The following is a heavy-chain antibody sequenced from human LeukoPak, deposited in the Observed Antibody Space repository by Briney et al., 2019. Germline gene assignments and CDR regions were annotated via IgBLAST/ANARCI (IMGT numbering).Heavy chain of an antibody. J-gene: IGHJ4*02. CDR3: ARFRAATTRFDY. D-gene: IGHD1/OR15-1a*01. CDR1: GFSFRNYA. CDR2: VSFDGNTT. Sequence: GGSLRLSCAASGFSFRNYAMYWVRQAAGRGLEWAAVVSFDGNTTFYSDSVKGRFAISRDNSKNTLYLEMNSLRPEDTAVYYCARFRAATTRFDYWGQGTLVTVSS. V-gene: IGHV3-30*09.